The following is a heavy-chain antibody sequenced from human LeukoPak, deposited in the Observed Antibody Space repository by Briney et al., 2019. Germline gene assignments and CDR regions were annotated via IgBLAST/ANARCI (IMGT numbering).Heavy chain of an antibody. CDR1: GGSFSGYY. V-gene: IGHV4-59*01. Sequence: PSETLSLTCAVYGGSFSGYYWSWIRQPPGKGLEWIGYIYYSGSTNYNPSLKSRVTISVDTSKNQFSLKLSSVTAADTAVYYCARGIDHSSGWDYYYGMDVWGQGTTVTVSS. CDR3: ARGIDHSSGWDYYYGMDV. CDR2: IYYSGST. J-gene: IGHJ6*02. D-gene: IGHD3-22*01.